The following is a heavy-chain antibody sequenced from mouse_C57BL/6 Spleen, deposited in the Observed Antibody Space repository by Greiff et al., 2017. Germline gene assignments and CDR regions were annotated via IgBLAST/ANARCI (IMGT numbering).Heavy chain of an antibody. Sequence: VQLQQSGAELVRPGTSVKVSCKASGYAFTNYLIEWVKQRPGQGLEWIGVINPGSGGTNYNEKFKGKATLTADKSSSTAYMQLSSLTSEDSAVYFCAGPDGSSYDWYFDVWGTGTTVTVSS. J-gene: IGHJ1*03. V-gene: IGHV1-54*01. D-gene: IGHD1-1*01. CDR3: AGPDGSSYDWYFDV. CDR2: INPGSGGT. CDR1: GYAFTNYL.